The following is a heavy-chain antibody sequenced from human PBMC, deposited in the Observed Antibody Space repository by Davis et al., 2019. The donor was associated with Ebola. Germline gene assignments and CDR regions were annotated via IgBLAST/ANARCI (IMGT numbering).Heavy chain of an antibody. V-gene: IGHV4-34*01. Sequence: SETLSLTCAVYGGSFSGYYWIWIRQPPGKGLEWIGEINHSGSTNYNPSLKSRVTISVDTSKNQFSLKLSSVTAADTAVYYCARGGGICSSTSCYIVYYYGMDVWGQGTTVTVSS. CDR1: GGSFSGYY. J-gene: IGHJ6*02. CDR2: INHSGST. CDR3: ARGGGICSSTSCYIVYYYGMDV. D-gene: IGHD2-2*02.